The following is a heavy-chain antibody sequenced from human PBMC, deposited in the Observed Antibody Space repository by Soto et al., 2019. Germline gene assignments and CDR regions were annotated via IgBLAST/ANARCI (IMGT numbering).Heavy chain of an antibody. CDR2: IYYSGST. CDR3: ATSNGFHP. V-gene: IGHV4-39*01. J-gene: IGHJ5*02. CDR1: GGSISSRGYY. Sequence: SETLSLTCTVSGGSISSRGYYWGWIRQPPGKGLEWIGTIYYSGSTCYNPSLKSRVTISVDTSKNQFSLKLSSVTAADTAVYYCATSNGFHPWGQGTLVTVSS.